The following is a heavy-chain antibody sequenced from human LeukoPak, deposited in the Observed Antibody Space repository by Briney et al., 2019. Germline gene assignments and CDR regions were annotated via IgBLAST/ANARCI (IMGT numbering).Heavy chain of an antibody. V-gene: IGHV3-23*01. Sequence: PGGSLRLSCAASGFTFSSYAMSWVRQAPGKGLEWVSAISGSGGSTYYADSVKGRFTISRDNSKDTLYLQMNSLRAEDTAVYYCAKARHYYDSSGRFDYWGQGTLVTVSS. CDR3: AKARHYYDSSGRFDY. CDR2: ISGSGGST. J-gene: IGHJ4*02. CDR1: GFTFSSYA. D-gene: IGHD3-22*01.